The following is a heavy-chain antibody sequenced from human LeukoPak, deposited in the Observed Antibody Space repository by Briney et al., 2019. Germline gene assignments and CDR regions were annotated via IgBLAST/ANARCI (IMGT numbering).Heavy chain of an antibody. D-gene: IGHD3-10*01. V-gene: IGHV3-7*01. Sequence: PGGSLRLSCAASGFTFTTYWMSWVRQAPGKGLEWVANIKQDGSEKYYVDSLKGRFTISRDNAKNSLYLQMNSLRAEDTAVYYCARDRAHYGSGSGTRKFDPWGQGTLVTVSS. CDR3: ARDRAHYGSGSGTRKFDP. CDR1: GFTFTTYW. CDR2: IKQDGSEK. J-gene: IGHJ5*02.